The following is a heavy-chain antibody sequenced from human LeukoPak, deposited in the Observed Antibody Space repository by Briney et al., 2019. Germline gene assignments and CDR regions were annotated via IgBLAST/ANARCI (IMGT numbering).Heavy chain of an antibody. J-gene: IGHJ5*02. D-gene: IGHD6-6*01. Sequence: SETLSLTCTVSGGSITNFYWSWLRQPAGKGLEWIGRIYSSGTITYNPSLERRVSMSVDTSKNQFSLKLSSVTAADMAVYYCARRPIAARNWFDPWGQGTLVTVSS. V-gene: IGHV4-4*07. CDR3: ARRPIAARNWFDP. CDR2: IYSSGTI. CDR1: GGSITNFY.